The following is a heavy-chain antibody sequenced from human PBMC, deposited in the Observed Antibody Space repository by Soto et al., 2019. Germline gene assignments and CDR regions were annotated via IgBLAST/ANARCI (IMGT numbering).Heavy chain of an antibody. Sequence: SVKVSCKASGGTFSSYAISWVRQAPGQGLEWMGGIIPIFGTANYAQKFQGRVTITADKSTSTAYMELSSLRSEDTAVYYCARTYSSSSWERFDYWGQGTLVTVSS. D-gene: IGHD6-6*01. CDR2: IIPIFGTA. J-gene: IGHJ4*02. CDR3: ARTYSSSSWERFDY. CDR1: GGTFSSYA. V-gene: IGHV1-69*06.